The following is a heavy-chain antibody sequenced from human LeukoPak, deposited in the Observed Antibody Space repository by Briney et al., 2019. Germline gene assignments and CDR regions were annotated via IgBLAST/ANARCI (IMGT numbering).Heavy chain of an antibody. D-gene: IGHD3-22*01. V-gene: IGHV1-69*04. CDR1: GGTFSSYT. CDR2: IIPILGIA. Sequence: ASVKVSCKASGGTFSSYTISWVRQAPGQGLEWMGRIIPILGIANYAQKFQGRVTITADKSTSTAYMELSSLRSEDTAVYYCARDPYYYDSSGYYYPHCFDYWGQGTLVTVSS. J-gene: IGHJ4*02. CDR3: ARDPYYYDSSGYYYPHCFDY.